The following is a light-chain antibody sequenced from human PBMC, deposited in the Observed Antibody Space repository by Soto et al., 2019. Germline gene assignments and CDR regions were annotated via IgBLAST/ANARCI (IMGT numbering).Light chain of an antibody. J-gene: IGKJ2*02. CDR1: QNVGNN. CDR2: AAS. V-gene: IGKV3-11*01. Sequence: VLTQSPATLSLSPGESATLSCRASQNVGNNLAWYQQKSGQAPRLLIYAASDRATGVPARFSGRMSGTDFTLTIISLEPEDFATYFCQQRSRWPRGTFGRGTKLE. CDR3: QQRSRWPRGT.